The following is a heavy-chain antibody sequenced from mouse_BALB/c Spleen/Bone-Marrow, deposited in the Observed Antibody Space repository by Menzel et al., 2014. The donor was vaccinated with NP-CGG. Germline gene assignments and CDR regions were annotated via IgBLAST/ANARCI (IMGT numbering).Heavy chain of an antibody. CDR1: VYTFTSYW. J-gene: IGHJ3*01. V-gene: IGHV1-69*02. D-gene: IGHD6-1*01. CDR3: TRDRLCSSDSEFAY. CDR2: IDTSDSET. Sequence: QVHVKQSGPEVVKPWALVKLSCKASVYTFTSYWMNWVKQTPGRGLEWIGRIDTSDSETHHNQKFKDKATLTVDKSYNTAYIQLSDLTSDHSAVCYCTRDRLCSSDSEFAYWGQGTLIHVSA.